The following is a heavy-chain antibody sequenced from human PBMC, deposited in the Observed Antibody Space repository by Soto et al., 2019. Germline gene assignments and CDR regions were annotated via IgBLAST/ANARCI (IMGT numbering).Heavy chain of an antibody. CDR1: GGSISSSSYY. J-gene: IGHJ6*02. CDR2: IYYSGST. D-gene: IGHD3-10*01. Sequence: PSETLSLTCTVSGGSISSSSYYWGWTRQPPGKGLEWIGSIYYSGSTYYNPSLKSRVTISVDTSKNQFSLKLSSVTAADTAVYYCARHASPTRQRFGELWAYYYYYYGMDVWGQGTTVTVSS. CDR3: ARHASPTRQRFGELWAYYYYYYGMDV. V-gene: IGHV4-39*01.